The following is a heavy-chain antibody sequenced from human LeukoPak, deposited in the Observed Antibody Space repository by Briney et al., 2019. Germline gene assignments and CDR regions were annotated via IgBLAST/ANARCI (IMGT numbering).Heavy chain of an antibody. Sequence: SETLSLTCAVYGGSFSGYYWSWIRQPPGKGLEWIGEINHSGSTNYNPSLKSRVTISVDTSKNQFSLRLSSVTAADTAVYYCARSYHSSGWFDPWGQGTLVTVSS. D-gene: IGHD6-25*01. V-gene: IGHV4-34*01. CDR3: ARSYHSSGWFDP. CDR1: GGSFSGYY. J-gene: IGHJ5*02. CDR2: INHSGST.